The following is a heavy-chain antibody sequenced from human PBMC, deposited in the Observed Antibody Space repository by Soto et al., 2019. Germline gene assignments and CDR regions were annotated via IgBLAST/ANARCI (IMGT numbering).Heavy chain of an antibody. Sequence: IKPPPGKGLEWIGDIYYSGSTNYNPSLKRRVTISVDTSKNQFSLKLSSVTAADTAVYYCARGAYIALAEAGNHYCSTDAGCLGNRATDL. CDR2: IYYSGST. CDR3: ARGAYIALAEAGNHYCSTDAGCLGNRATDL. V-gene: IGHV4-59*01. D-gene: IGHD6-13*01. J-gene: IGHJ2*01.